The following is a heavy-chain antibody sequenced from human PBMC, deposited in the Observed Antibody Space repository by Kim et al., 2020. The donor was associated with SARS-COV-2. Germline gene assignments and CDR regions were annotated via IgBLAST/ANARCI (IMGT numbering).Heavy chain of an antibody. D-gene: IGHD3-9*01. CDR2: IYYSGST. V-gene: IGHV4-39*01. CDR3: ARSLSYLRYFDWEDAF. J-gene: IGHJ3*01. Sequence: SETLSLTCTVSGGSISSSSYYWGWIRQPPGKGLEWIGSIYYSGSTYYNPSLKSRVTISVDTSKNQFSLKLSSVTAADTAVYYCARSLSYLRYFDWEDAF. CDR1: GGSISSSSYY.